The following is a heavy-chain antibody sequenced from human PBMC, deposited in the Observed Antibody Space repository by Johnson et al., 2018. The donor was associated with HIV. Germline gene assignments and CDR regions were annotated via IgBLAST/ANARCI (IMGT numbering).Heavy chain of an antibody. CDR3: ARPGGDYSAFDI. J-gene: IGHJ3*02. CDR2: ISYDGSNK. CDR1: GFTFSSYA. Sequence: QVQLVESGGGVVQPGRSLRLSCAASGFTFSSYAMHWVRQAPGKGLEWVAVISYDGSNKYYADSVKARFTISRDNSKNTLYLQMNSLRAEDTAVYYCARPGGDYSAFDIWGQGTMVTVSS. V-gene: IGHV3-30-3*01. D-gene: IGHD4-17*01.